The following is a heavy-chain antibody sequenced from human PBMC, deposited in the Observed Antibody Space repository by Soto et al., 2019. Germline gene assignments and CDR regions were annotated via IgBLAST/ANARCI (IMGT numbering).Heavy chain of an antibody. J-gene: IGHJ4*02. Sequence: GGSLRLSCAASGFTFSSYAMSWVRQAPGKGLEWVSAISGSGGSTYYADSVKGRFTISRDNSKNTLYLQMNSLRAEDTAVYYCAKADFVDIVATIPTVTTWVFSPDYWGQGTLVTVSS. V-gene: IGHV3-23*01. CDR3: AKADFVDIVATIPTVTTWVFSPDY. CDR2: ISGSGGST. CDR1: GFTFSSYA. D-gene: IGHD5-12*01.